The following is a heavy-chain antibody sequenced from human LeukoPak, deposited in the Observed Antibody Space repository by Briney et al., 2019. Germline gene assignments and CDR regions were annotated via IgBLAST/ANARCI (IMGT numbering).Heavy chain of an antibody. V-gene: IGHV4-34*01. Sequence: SETLSLTCAVYGGSFSGYYWSWIRQPPGKGLEWIGEINHSGSTNYNPSLKSRVTISVDTSKNQFSLKLSSVTAADTAVYYCAREIRELKGYCSSTSCYRTWFDPWGQGTLVTVSS. D-gene: IGHD2-2*02. CDR3: AREIRELKGYCSSTSCYRTWFDP. J-gene: IGHJ5*02. CDR1: GGSFSGYY. CDR2: INHSGST.